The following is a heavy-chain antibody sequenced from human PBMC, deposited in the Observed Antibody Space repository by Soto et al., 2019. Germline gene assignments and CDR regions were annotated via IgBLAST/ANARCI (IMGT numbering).Heavy chain of an antibody. CDR3: VRDGTKTLRDWFDP. Sequence: ETLSLTCTVSGASISGFYWSWIRKSAGKGLEWIGRIYATGTTDYNPSPKSRVMMSVDTSKKQFSLKLRSVTAADTAVYYCVRDGTKTLRDWFDPWGQGISVTVSS. J-gene: IGHJ5*02. CDR2: IYATGTT. D-gene: IGHD1-1*01. V-gene: IGHV4-4*07. CDR1: GASISGFY.